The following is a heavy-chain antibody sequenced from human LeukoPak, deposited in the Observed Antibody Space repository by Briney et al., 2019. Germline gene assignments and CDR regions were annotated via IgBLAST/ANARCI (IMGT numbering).Heavy chain of an antibody. D-gene: IGHD3-10*01. CDR2: ISAYNGNT. Sequence: ASVKVSCKASGYTFTSYGISWVRQAPGQGLEWMGWISAYNGNTNYAQKLQGRVTMTTDTSTSTAYMELRSLRSDDTAVYYCARDMEPTITMVRGVIPFDPWGQGTLVTVPS. CDR3: ARDMEPTITMVRGVIPFDP. J-gene: IGHJ5*02. CDR1: GYTFTSYG. V-gene: IGHV1-18*01.